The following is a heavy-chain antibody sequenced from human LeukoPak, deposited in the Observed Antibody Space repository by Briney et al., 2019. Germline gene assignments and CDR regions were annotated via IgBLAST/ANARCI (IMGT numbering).Heavy chain of an antibody. Sequence: ASVKVSCKASGYTFTSSDINWVRQATGQGLEWMGWMNPDSGNTGYVQKFQGRVTMTRDTSISTAYMELSSLTSDDTAVYYCARGTIRSRYFDYWGQGTLVNVSS. V-gene: IGHV1-8*01. CDR3: ARGTIRSRYFDY. D-gene: IGHD3-10*01. CDR1: GYTFTSSD. J-gene: IGHJ4*02. CDR2: MNPDSGNT.